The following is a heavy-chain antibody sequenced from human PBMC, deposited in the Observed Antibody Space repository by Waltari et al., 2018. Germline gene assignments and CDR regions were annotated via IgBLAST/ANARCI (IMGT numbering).Heavy chain of an antibody. V-gene: IGHV1-8*01. CDR3: ARGSRLASGTFFPTATDN. CDR1: GYAFSTYG. D-gene: IGHD3-10*01. Sequence: QVQLVQSGAEVKEPGASVKVSCKASGYAFSTYGINGVRQAAGQGLEWMGWMNPNSGNTGYAPKFQGRVTMTRDTSISTAYMELSSLRSDDTAVYYCARGSRLASGTFFPTATDNWAQGTPVTVSS. CDR2: MNPNSGNT. J-gene: IGHJ4*02.